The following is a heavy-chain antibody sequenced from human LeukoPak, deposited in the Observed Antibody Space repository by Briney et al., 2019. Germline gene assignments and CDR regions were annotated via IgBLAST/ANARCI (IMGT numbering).Heavy chain of an antibody. J-gene: IGHJ4*02. V-gene: IGHV1-69*13. Sequence: SVKVSCRASGGTFSSYAISWVRQAPGQGLEWMGGIIPIFGTANYAQKFQGRVTITADESTSTAYMELSSLRSEDTAVYYCARGPPVGVVPTAQDYLGQGTLVTVSS. D-gene: IGHD2-2*01. CDR2: IIPIFGTA. CDR1: GGTFSSYA. CDR3: ARGPPVGVVPTAQDY.